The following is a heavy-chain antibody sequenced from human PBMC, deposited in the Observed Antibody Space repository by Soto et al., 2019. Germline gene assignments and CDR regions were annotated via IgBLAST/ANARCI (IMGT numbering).Heavy chain of an antibody. Sequence: GGSLRLSCPAPGFTFSSYAMSWVRQAPGKGLEWVSAISGSGGSTYYADSVKGRFTISRDNSKNTLYLQMNSLRAEDTAVYYCAKDVGSSSVYYFGYWGQGTLVTVSS. V-gene: IGHV3-23*01. J-gene: IGHJ4*02. CDR3: AKDVGSSSVYYFGY. D-gene: IGHD6-6*01. CDR1: GFTFSSYA. CDR2: ISGSGGST.